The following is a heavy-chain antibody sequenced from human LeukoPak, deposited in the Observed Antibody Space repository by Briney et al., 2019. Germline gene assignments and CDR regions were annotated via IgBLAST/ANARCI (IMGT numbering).Heavy chain of an antibody. J-gene: IGHJ3*02. D-gene: IGHD1-26*01. Sequence: GRSLRLSCAAYGFTFDDFAMHWVRQAPGKGLEWVSGISWSSETIGYANSVKGRFTISRDNAKNSLYLQMNSLRAEDTAVYYCARSPYSESYYGDALDIWGQGTMVTVSS. CDR2: ISWSSETI. CDR1: GFTFDDFA. CDR3: ARSPYSESYYGDALDI. V-gene: IGHV3-9*01.